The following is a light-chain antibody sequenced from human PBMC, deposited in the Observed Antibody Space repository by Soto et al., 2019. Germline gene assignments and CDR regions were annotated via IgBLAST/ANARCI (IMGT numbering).Light chain of an antibody. CDR2: DNN. CDR3: GTWDSSLSAYV. J-gene: IGLJ1*01. CDR1: SSNIGNNY. Sequence: QSVLTQPPSVSADPGQQVTISCSGSSSNIGNNYVSWYQQLPGTAPKLLIYDNNKRPSGIPDRFSGSKSGTSATLGITGLQTVVEADYYCGTWDSSLSAYVFGTGTKVIVL. V-gene: IGLV1-51*01.